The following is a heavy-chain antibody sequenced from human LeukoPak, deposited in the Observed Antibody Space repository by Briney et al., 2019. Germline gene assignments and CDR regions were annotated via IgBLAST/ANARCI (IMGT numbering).Heavy chain of an antibody. D-gene: IGHD2-21*02. CDR3: AKAARSDSTDY. J-gene: IGHJ4*02. CDR2: ISGSGGNT. Sequence: GGSLSLSCAASEFTFSHYAMNWLRQPPGKGLEWVSSISGSGGNTYYAGSVKGRFTISRDNSKNTLYLQINSLRAEDTAVYYCAKAARSDSTDYWGQGTLVTVSS. V-gene: IGHV3-23*01. CDR1: EFTFSHYA.